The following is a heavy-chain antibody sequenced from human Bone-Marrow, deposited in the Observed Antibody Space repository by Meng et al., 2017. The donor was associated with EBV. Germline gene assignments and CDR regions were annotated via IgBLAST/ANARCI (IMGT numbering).Heavy chain of an antibody. CDR3: ARTEFGIVPNTEEPLGY. CDR2: IHQSGGT. J-gene: IGHJ4*02. CDR1: GGSISRGHW. V-gene: IGHV4-4*02. Sequence: QRRLQEVGPGLAEPLGTGSLSCAVSGGSISRGHWWRWVRQPPGKGLAWIGEIHQSGGTNYHPLLKSRVTISLDMSKNQFSLNLNSVTAADTALYYCARTEFGIVPNTEEPLGYWGQGALVTVSS. D-gene: IGHD1-26*01.